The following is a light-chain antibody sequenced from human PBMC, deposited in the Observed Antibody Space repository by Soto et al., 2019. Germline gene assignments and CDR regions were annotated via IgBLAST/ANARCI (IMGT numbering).Light chain of an antibody. CDR3: QQYESTPPT. V-gene: IGKV4-1*01. J-gene: IGKJ2*01. CDR2: WAS. CDR1: QSGLYSSNNKNY. Sequence: DIVMTQAPDSLAVSLGERATINCKSSQSGLYSSNNKNYLAWYQQRPGQPPKLLIYWASTRESVVPPRFSGSRSGSNFSRTITSLQAEDVAVYYCQQYESTPPTFGQGTKLEIK.